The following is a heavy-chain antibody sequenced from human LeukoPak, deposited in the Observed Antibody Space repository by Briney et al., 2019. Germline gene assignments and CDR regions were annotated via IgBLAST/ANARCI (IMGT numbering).Heavy chain of an antibody. Sequence: SGPTLVNPTQTLTLTCTFSGFSLTTSGVGVGWIRQPPGKALEWLALIYWDDYKRYSPSLKSRLTITKDTSKNQVVLTMTNMDPVDTATYYCAHSISIFGVVIIVNWFDPWGQGTLVTVSS. CDR3: AHSISIFGVVIIVNWFDP. CDR1: GFSLTTSGVG. V-gene: IGHV2-5*02. CDR2: IYWDDYK. J-gene: IGHJ5*02. D-gene: IGHD3-3*01.